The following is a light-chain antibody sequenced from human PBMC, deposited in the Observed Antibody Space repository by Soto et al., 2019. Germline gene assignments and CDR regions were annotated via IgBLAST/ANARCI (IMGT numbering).Light chain of an antibody. V-gene: IGLV2-14*01. CDR1: SSDVGGYNH. Sequence: QSALTQPASASGSPGQSITISCTGTSSDVGGYNHVSWYQHHPGKAPKFMIYEVSNRPSGVPDRFSGSKSGASASLAISGLRSEDEADYYCAVWDDSVNGWVFGGGTKLTVL. CDR3: AVWDDSVNGWV. J-gene: IGLJ3*02. CDR2: EVS.